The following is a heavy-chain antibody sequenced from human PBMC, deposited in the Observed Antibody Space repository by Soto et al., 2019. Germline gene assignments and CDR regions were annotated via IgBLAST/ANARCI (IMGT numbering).Heavy chain of an antibody. CDR3: ARGERYDFWSGYSYGMDV. J-gene: IGHJ6*02. D-gene: IGHD3-3*01. CDR2: INSDGSST. Sequence: SCAASGFTFSSYWMHWVRQAPGKGLVWVSRINSDGSSTSYADSVKGRFTISRDNAKNTLYLQMNSLRAEDTAVYYCARGERYDFWSGYSYGMDVWGQGTTVTVSS. CDR1: GFTFSSYW. V-gene: IGHV3-74*01.